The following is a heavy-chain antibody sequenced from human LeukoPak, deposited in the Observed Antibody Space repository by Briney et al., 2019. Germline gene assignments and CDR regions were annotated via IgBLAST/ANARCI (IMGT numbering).Heavy chain of an antibody. CDR3: ARGMGMSDY. J-gene: IGHJ4*02. V-gene: IGHV4-59*01. Sequence: PETLSLTCTVSGGSLSGFYWSWIRQPPGKGLEWIGYVYYSGNTNYNPSLKSRVTISVDTSKNQFSLKLTSVTAGDTAMYYCARGMGMSDYWGQGTLVTVSS. CDR2: VYYSGNT. D-gene: IGHD1-26*01. CDR1: GGSLSGFY.